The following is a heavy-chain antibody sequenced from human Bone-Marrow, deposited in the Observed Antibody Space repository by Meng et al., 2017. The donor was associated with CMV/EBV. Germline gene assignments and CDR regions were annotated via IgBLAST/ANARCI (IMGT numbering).Heavy chain of an antibody. D-gene: IGHD2-2*01. CDR2: IKSKTDGGTT. Sequence: GESLKISFAGFGFTLYNVWMRWVRQAPGKGLEWVGRIKSKTDGGTTDYAAPVKGRFTISRDDSKNTLYLQMTSLKTEDTAVYYCTTKGGRYCSSTSCYEVFDYWGQGTLVTVSS. J-gene: IGHJ4*02. CDR1: GFTLYNVW. V-gene: IGHV3-15*01. CDR3: TTKGGRYCSSTSCYEVFDY.